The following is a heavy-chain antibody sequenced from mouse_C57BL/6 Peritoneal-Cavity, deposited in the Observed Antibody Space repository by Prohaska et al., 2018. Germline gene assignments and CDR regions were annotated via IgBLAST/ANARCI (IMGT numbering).Heavy chain of an antibody. J-gene: IGHJ2*01. Sequence: GKGLEWLGVIWSGGSTDYNAAFISRLSISKDNSKSQVFFKMNSLQADDIAIYYCARGGVANYYFDYWVQGTTLTVSS. CDR2: IWSGGST. V-gene: IGHV2-2*01. D-gene: IGHD1-1*01. CDR3: ARGGVANYYFDY.